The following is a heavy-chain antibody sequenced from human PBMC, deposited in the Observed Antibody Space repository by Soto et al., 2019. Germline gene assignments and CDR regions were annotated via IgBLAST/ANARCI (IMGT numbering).Heavy chain of an antibody. D-gene: IGHD1-1*01. Sequence: EVQLVESGGGLVKPGGSLRLSCAVSGFTFSSCTMNWVRQAPGKGLEWVSSISGGGSMYYADSVKGRFTISRDNAKNSLYLQMNSLRTEDTAVYYCAREVQPVVRREYDCWGQGTLVTVSS. CDR3: AREVQPVVRREYDC. J-gene: IGHJ4*02. CDR1: GFTFSSCT. CDR2: ISGGGSM. V-gene: IGHV3-21*01.